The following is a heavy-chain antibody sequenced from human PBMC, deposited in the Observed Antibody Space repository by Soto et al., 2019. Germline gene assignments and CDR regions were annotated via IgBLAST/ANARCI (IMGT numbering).Heavy chain of an antibody. CDR2: VIPIFGTP. Sequence: ASVKVSCKAPGGTFSTYAISWLRQAPGQGLEGMGGVIPIFGTPKYAQKFQGRVTITADESTSTGYMELRSLRSEDTAVYYCARSQGGSSSLDIYYYYYYGMDVWGQGTTVTVSS. J-gene: IGHJ6*02. V-gene: IGHV1-69*13. CDR3: ARSQGGSSSLDIYYYYYYGMDV. D-gene: IGHD2-15*01. CDR1: GGTFSTYA.